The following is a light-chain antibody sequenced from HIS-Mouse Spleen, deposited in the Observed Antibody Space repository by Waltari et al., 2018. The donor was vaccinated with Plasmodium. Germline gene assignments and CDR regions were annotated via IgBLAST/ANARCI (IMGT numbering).Light chain of an antibody. CDR3: QQYNNWSFT. J-gene: IGKJ3*01. Sequence: EIVMTQSPATLSVSTGERAPLSCRPSQSVSSNLAWYQQKPGQAPRPLIQGASTRATGIPARFSGSGSGTEFTLTISSLQSEDFAVYYCQQYNNWSFTFGPGTKVDIK. V-gene: IGKV3-15*01. CDR1: QSVSSN. CDR2: GAS.